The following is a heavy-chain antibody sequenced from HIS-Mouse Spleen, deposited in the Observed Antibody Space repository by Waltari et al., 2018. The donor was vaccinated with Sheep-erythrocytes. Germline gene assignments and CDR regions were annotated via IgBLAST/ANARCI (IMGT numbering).Heavy chain of an antibody. V-gene: IGHV3-21*01. J-gene: IGHJ4*02. D-gene: IGHD1-26*01. Sequence: EVQLVESGGGLVKPGGSLRLSCAASGFTFSSYSMNWVRHAPGKGLEWVSSMSSSSSYIYYADSVKGRFTISRDNAKNSLYLQMNSLRAEDTAVYYCARVASGATFDYWGQGTLVTVSS. CDR1: GFTFSSYS. CDR3: ARVASGATFDY. CDR2: MSSSSSYI.